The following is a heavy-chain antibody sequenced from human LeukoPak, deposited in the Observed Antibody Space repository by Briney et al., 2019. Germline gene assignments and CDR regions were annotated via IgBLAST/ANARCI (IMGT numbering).Heavy chain of an antibody. CDR2: IYYSGST. CDR1: GGSISSSSYY. D-gene: IGHD7-27*01. V-gene: IGHV4-39*01. Sequence: PLETLSLTCTVSGGSISSSSYYWGWIRQPPGKGLEWIGSIYYSGSTYYNPSLKSRVTISVDTSKNQFSLKLSSVTAADTAVYYYARLDKSSGDDYWGQGTLVTVSS. CDR3: ARLDKSSGDDY. J-gene: IGHJ4*02.